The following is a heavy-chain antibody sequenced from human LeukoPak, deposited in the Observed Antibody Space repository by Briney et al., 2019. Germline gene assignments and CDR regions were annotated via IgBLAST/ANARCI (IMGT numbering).Heavy chain of an antibody. D-gene: IGHD5-24*01. CDR2: INSDGSST. CDR3: ASGRWLQFNDY. J-gene: IGHJ4*02. V-gene: IGHV3-74*01. Sequence: GGSLRLSCGASGFTFSSYWMHWVRQAPGKGLVWVSRINSDGSSTSYADSVKGRFTISRDNAKNTLYLQMNSLRAEDTAVYYCASGRWLQFNDYWGQGTLVTVSS. CDR1: GFTFSSYW.